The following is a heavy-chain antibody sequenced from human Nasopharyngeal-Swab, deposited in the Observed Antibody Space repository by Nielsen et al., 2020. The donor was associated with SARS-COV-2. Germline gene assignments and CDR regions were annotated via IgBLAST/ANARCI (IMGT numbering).Heavy chain of an antibody. J-gene: IGHJ5*02. CDR1: GFTFNNYG. CDR2: VWYDGSMT. CDR3: ARHYYDSSGYYFNWFDP. V-gene: IGHV3-33*08. Sequence: GESLKISCEASGFTFNNYGMHWVRQAPGKGLEWVAVVWYDGSMTKYGDSVKGRFTISRDNSNNTVYLQMNSLRAEDTAVYYCARHYYDSSGYYFNWFDPWGQGTLVTVSS. D-gene: IGHD3-22*01.